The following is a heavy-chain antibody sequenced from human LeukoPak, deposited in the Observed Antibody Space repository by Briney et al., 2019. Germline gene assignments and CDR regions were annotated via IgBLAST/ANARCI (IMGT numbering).Heavy chain of an antibody. CDR2: INPNSGGT. J-gene: IGHJ5*02. D-gene: IGHD4-17*01. V-gene: IGHV1-2*02. Sequence: ASVKVSCKASGYTFTGYYMHWVRQAPGQGLEWMGWINPNSGGTNYAQKFQGRVTMTRDTSISTAYMELSRLRSDDTAVYYCARDQTGVTTTENWFDPWGQGTLVTVSS. CDR1: GYTFTGYY. CDR3: ARDQTGVTTTENWFDP.